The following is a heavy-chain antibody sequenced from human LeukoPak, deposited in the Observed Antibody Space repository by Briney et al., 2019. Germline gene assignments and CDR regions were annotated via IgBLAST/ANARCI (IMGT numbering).Heavy chain of an antibody. CDR1: GFIVSSNY. J-gene: IGHJ4*02. CDR3: AIYDSSGYYNY. Sequence: GGSLRLSCVASGFIVSSNYINWVRQAPGKGLEWISILYSGGTAFYADSVKGRFTISRDNSKNTLYLQMNNLRADDTAMYYCAIYDSSGYYNYWGQGTLVTVSS. CDR2: LYSGGTA. V-gene: IGHV3-53*01. D-gene: IGHD3-22*01.